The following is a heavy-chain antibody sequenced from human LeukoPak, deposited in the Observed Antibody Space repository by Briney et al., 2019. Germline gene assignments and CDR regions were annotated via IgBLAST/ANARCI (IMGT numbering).Heavy chain of an antibody. CDR2: ISYDGSYK. J-gene: IGHJ4*02. CDR3: ARDFGILSGYADY. V-gene: IGHV3-30*19. Sequence: HPGGSLRLSCAASGFTFSSYGMHWVRQAPGKGPEWVIVISYDGSYKYYADSVRGRFTISRDNSKNTLYLQMKNLRPEDTAVYYCARDFGILSGYADYWGQGTLVTVSS. CDR1: GFTFSSYG. D-gene: IGHD3-3*01.